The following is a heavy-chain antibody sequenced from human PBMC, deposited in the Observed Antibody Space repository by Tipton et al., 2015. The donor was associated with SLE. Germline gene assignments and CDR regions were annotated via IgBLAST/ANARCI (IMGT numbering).Heavy chain of an antibody. CDR2: IFTSGST. V-gene: IGHV4-4*07. CDR3: ARGWYSRNWEWWFDP. CDR1: GGSMNEYY. Sequence: TLSLTCTTSGGSMNEYYWNWIRQPAGKGLEWIGRIFTSGSTNYNPSLKSRVTISLDTSKNQVSLKLTSVTAADTAVYYCARGWYSRNWEWWFDPWGQGTLVTVSS. D-gene: IGHD6-13*01. J-gene: IGHJ5*02.